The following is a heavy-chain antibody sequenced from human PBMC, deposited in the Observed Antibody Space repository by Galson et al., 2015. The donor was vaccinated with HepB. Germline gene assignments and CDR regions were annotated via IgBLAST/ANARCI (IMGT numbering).Heavy chain of an antibody. V-gene: IGHV1-24*01. CDR1: GYTLTELS. J-gene: IGHJ5*02. D-gene: IGHD3-10*01. Sequence: SVKVSCKVSGYTLTELSMHWVRQAPGKGLEWMGGFDPEDGETIYAQKFQGRVTMTEDTSTDTAYMELSSLRSEDTAVYYCATLRRGSGKLWFDPWGQGTLVTVSS. CDR3: ATLRRGSGKLWFDP. CDR2: FDPEDGET.